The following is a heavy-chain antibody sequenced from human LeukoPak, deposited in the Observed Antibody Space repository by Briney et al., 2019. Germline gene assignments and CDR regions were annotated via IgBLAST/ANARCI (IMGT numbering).Heavy chain of an antibody. CDR2: IRSKAYGGTT. D-gene: IGHD5-18*01. CDR3: ARGPILLWIHNGMDV. CDR1: GFTFGDHA. V-gene: IGHV3-49*04. J-gene: IGHJ6*02. Sequence: GGSLRLSCTRPGFTFGDHAMSWGRQAPGEGLEWVGFIRSKAYGGTTEYAASSQGRFTISRDDSKSIAYLQMNSLKTEDTAFYFCARGPILLWIHNGMDVWGQGTTVTVSS.